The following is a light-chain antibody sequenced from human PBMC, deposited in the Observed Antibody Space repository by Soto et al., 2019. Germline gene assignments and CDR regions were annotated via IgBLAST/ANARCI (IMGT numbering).Light chain of an antibody. V-gene: IGKV3-11*01. CDR2: DAS. J-gene: IGKJ2*02. Sequence: EIVLTQSPATLSLSPGERATLSCRASQSVSSYLAWYQHKPGQPPRLLIYDASNRATGIPARCSGSGSGTDFTLTISSLEPEDFAVYYCQQRSNWPGTFGQGTKLEIK. CDR1: QSVSSY. CDR3: QQRSNWPGT.